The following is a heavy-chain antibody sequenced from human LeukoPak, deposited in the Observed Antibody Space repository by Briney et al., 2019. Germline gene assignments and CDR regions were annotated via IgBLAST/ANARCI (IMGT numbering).Heavy chain of an antibody. J-gene: IGHJ4*02. CDR1: GFTFSNAW. Sequence: GGSLRLSCAASGFTFSNAWMTWVRQAPGKGLEWVSAISGSDGTTYYADSVKGRFTISRDNSKSTLYLQMNSLRAEDTAVYYCAKPDCSYSDCYRPTYWGQGTLVTVSS. CDR2: ISGSDGTT. CDR3: AKPDCSYSDCYRPTY. D-gene: IGHD2-2*02. V-gene: IGHV3-23*01.